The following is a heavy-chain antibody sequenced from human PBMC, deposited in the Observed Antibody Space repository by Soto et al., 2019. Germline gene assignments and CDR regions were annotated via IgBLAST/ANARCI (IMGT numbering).Heavy chain of an antibody. V-gene: IGHV3-23*01. Sequence: PGGSLRLSCAASGFTFRSYAMSWVSQAPGKGLEWVSAMSGSGGSAYYADSVKGRFTISRDNSKNTLYLQMNSLRAEDTAVYYCAKGEPWASASSSSSWSPDYYYYYGMDVWGQGTTVTVSS. D-gene: IGHD6-13*01. J-gene: IGHJ6*02. CDR2: MSGSGGSA. CDR3: AKGEPWASASSSSSWSPDYYYYYGMDV. CDR1: GFTFRSYA.